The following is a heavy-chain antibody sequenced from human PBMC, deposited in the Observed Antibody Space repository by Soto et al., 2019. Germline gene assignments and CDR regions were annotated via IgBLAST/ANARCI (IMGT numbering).Heavy chain of an antibody. CDR3: ARTPNYDYVWGSYRQTDAFDI. J-gene: IGHJ3*02. CDR2: IDPSDSYT. Sequence: GGSLKISCKGSGYSFTSYWISWVRQMPGKGLEWMGRIDPSDSYTNYSPSFQGHVTISADKSISTAYLQWSSLKASDTAMYYCARTPNYDYVWGSYRQTDAFDIWGQGTMVTVSS. V-gene: IGHV5-10-1*01. CDR1: GYSFTSYW. D-gene: IGHD3-16*02.